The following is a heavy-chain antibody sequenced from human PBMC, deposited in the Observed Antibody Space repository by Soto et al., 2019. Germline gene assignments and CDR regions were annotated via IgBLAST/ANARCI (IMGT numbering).Heavy chain of an antibody. CDR2: IGKNGRDI. J-gene: IGHJ3*01. CDR1: GFIFSEYE. CDR3: AKDRQSYNSVWDPFDL. V-gene: IGHV3-48*03. Sequence: GGSLRLSCEVSGFIFSEYEFNWVRQAPGKGLEWVSYIGKNGRDIYDADSVKGRFTISRDDDKSTLYLEMNSLRAEDTARYYCAKDRQSYNSVWDPFDLWGQGTVVTVSS. D-gene: IGHD1-20*01.